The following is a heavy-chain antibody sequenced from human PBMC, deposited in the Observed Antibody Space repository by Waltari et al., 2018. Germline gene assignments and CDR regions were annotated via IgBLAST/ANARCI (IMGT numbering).Heavy chain of an antibody. D-gene: IGHD2-8*01. CDR3: AKIAGYCSNDVCSKAMDV. J-gene: IGHJ6*02. V-gene: IGHV3-23*01. CDR2: FSGNGGVT. CDR1: GFTFRSYA. Sequence: EAQLLESGGGLVQSGGSLTLSCTTSGFTFRSYAMNWIRQAPGEGLEWVSGFSGNGGVTKYADSVEGRFSISRDNSKNTLFLQMSGLKDEDTAIYYCAKIAGYCSNDVCSKAMDVWGQGTAVTVAS.